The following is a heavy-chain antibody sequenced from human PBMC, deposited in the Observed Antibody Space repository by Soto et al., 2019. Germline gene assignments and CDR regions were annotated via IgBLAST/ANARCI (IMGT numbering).Heavy chain of an antibody. D-gene: IGHD6-13*01. V-gene: IGHV4-39*02. Sequence: SETLSLTCTVSGGSISSSSYYWGWIRQPPGKGLEWIGSIYYSGSTYYNPSLKSRVTISVDTSKNQFSLKLSSVTAADTAVYYCARDGSWYIKHAFDIWGQGTMVTVSS. CDR3: ARDGSWYIKHAFDI. CDR2: IYYSGST. CDR1: GGSISSSSYY. J-gene: IGHJ3*02.